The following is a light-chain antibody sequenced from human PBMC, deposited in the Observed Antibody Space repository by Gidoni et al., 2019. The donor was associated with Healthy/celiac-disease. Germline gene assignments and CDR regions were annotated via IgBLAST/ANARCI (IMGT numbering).Light chain of an antibody. J-gene: IGKJ4*01. Sequence: EKVLTQSPGTLSLSPGERATLSCRASQSVSSSYLAWYQQKPGQAPRLLIYGASSRATGIPDRFSGSGSGTDFTLTISRLEPEDFAVYYCQQYGSSPLTFGGXTKVEIK. CDR3: QQYGSSPLT. CDR1: QSVSSSY. V-gene: IGKV3-20*01. CDR2: GAS.